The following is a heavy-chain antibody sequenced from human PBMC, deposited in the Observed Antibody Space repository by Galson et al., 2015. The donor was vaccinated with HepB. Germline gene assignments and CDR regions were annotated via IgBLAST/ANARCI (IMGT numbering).Heavy chain of an antibody. D-gene: IGHD5-12*01. V-gene: IGHV3-33*01. CDR2: IWYDGSNK. J-gene: IGHJ2*01. CDR1: GFKFRDHG. CDR3: VRDRGGYDGAGGYFDL. Sequence: SLRLSCAASGFKFRDHGMHWIRQAPGKGLEWVAVIWYDGSNKYYADSVKGRFTVSRDNSKNALYFQMNSLRVEDTAVYFCVRDRGGYDGAGGYFDLWGRGTLVTVSS.